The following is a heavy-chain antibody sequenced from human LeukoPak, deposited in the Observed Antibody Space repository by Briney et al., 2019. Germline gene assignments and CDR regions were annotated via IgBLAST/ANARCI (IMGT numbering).Heavy chain of an antibody. V-gene: IGHV3-7*01. J-gene: IGHJ3*02. CDR3: ARGRVRGCSGGSCKDAFDI. CDR1: GFTFSSYW. CDR2: IKQDGSEK. Sequence: GGSLRLSCAASGFTFSSYWMSWVRQAPGKGLEWVANIKQDGSEKYYVDSVKGRFTISRDNAKNSLYLQMNSLRAEDTAVYYCARGRVRGCSGGSCKDAFDIWGQGTMVTVSS. D-gene: IGHD2-15*01.